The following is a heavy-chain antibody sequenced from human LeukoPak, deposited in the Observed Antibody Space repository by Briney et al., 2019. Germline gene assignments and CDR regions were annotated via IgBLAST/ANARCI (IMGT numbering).Heavy chain of an antibody. CDR1: GFTFSNYY. D-gene: IGHD3-9*01. Sequence: GGSLRLSCAASGFTFSNYYKSWIRQAPGKGLEWVSYISSSSSYTNYADSVKGRFTISRDNAKNSLYLQMNSLRAEDTAVYYCARVGKPTTRDLRYFDWFFDYWGQGTLVTVSS. CDR3: ARVGKPTTRDLRYFDWFFDY. V-gene: IGHV3-11*05. CDR2: ISSSSSYT. J-gene: IGHJ4*02.